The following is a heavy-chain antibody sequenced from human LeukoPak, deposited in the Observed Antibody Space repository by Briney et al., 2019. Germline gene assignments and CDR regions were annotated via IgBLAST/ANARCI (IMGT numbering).Heavy chain of an antibody. V-gene: IGHV4-59*01. CDR3: ARDQRYYYDSSGYYSDY. D-gene: IGHD3-22*01. CDR2: VYDSGST. Sequence: SETLSLTCTVSGGSISSYYWSWIRQPPGKGLEWIGYVYDSGSTRYHPSLKSRVTISEDTSKTQFSLKVSSVTTADTAVYYCARDQRYYYDSSGYYSDYWGQGTLVTVSS. CDR1: GGSISSYY. J-gene: IGHJ4*02.